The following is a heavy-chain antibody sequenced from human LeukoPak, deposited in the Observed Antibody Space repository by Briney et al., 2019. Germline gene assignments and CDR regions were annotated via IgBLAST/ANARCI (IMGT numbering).Heavy chain of an antibody. V-gene: IGHV4-59*01. CDR3: AREPAWVTEKWYCVY. D-gene: IGHD5-18*01. Sequence: SETLSLTCTVSGGSISSYYLSWIRQPPGKGLEWIGYIYYSGSTNYNPSLKSRVTISVDTSKNESSLKLSSVTAADTAVYYCAREPAWVTEKWYCVYWGQGTLVTVSS. CDR1: GGSISSYY. CDR2: IYYSGST. J-gene: IGHJ4*02.